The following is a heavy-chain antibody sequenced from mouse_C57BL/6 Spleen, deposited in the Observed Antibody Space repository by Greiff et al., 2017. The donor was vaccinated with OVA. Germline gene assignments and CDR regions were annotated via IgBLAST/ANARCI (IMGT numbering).Heavy chain of an antibody. D-gene: IGHD4-1*01. V-gene: IGHV1-72*01. Sequence: QVQLQQPGAELVKPGASVTLSCKASGYTFASYWMHWVKQRPGRGLEWIGRIDPNSGGTKYNEKFKSTATLTVDKPSSTAYMQLSSLTSEDSAVYYCARRDWDYAMDYWGQGTSVTVSS. CDR2: IDPNSGGT. CDR3: ARRDWDYAMDY. J-gene: IGHJ4*01. CDR1: GYTFASYW.